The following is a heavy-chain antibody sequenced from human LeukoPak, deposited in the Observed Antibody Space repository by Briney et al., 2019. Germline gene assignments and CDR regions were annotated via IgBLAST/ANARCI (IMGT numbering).Heavy chain of an antibody. D-gene: IGHD6-19*01. V-gene: IGHV1-2*04. CDR1: GYTFTGYY. CDR2: INPNSGGT. Sequence: GASVKGSCKASGYTFTGYYMHWVRQAPEQGLEWMGWINPNSGGTKYAQKFQGWVTMTRDTSISTAYMELSRLRSDDTAVYYCARDRRAVAGIPYYYYYYGMDVWGKGTTVTVSS. CDR3: ARDRRAVAGIPYYYYYYGMDV. J-gene: IGHJ6*04.